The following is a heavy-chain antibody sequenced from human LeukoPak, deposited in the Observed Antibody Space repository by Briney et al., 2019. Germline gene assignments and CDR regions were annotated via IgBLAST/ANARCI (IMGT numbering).Heavy chain of an antibody. CDR3: ATRDGYNDGAFDI. J-gene: IGHJ3*02. CDR2: IYYSGST. Sequence: PSGTLSLTCTVSGGSISSYYWSWIRQPPGKGLEWIGYIYYSGSTNYNPSLKSRVTISVDTSKNQFSLKLSSVTAADTAVYYCATRDGYNDGAFDIWGQGTMVTVSS. CDR1: GGSISSYY. D-gene: IGHD5-24*01. V-gene: IGHV4-59*08.